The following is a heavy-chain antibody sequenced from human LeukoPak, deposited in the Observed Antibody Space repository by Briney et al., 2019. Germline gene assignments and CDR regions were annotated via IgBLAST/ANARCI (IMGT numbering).Heavy chain of an antibody. Sequence: SETLSLTCTVSGGSISSYYWSWIRQPAGKGLEWIGRIYTSGSTNYNPSLKSRVTMSVDTSKNQFSLKLSSVTAADTAVYYCARGMFVVVPGALGVEDYFDYWGQGTLVTVSS. J-gene: IGHJ4*02. CDR3: ARGMFVVVPGALGVEDYFDY. V-gene: IGHV4-4*07. D-gene: IGHD2-2*01. CDR1: GGSISSYY. CDR2: IYTSGST.